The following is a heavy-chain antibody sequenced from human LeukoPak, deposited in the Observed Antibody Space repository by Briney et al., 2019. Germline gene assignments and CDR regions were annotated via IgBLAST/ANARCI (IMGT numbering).Heavy chain of an antibody. J-gene: IGHJ4*02. CDR2: IYYSGST. D-gene: IGHD1-26*01. Sequence: PSETLSLTCTVSGGSISSSSYYWGWIRQPPGKGLEWIGSIYYSGSTYYNPSLKSRVTISVDTSKNQFSLKLSSVTAADTAVYYCARAGWELPHTFDYWGQGTLVTVSS. V-gene: IGHV4-39*07. CDR3: ARAGWELPHTFDY. CDR1: GGSISSSSYY.